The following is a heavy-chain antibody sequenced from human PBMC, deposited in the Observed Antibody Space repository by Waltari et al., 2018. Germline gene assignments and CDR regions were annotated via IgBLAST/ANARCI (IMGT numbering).Heavy chain of an antibody. CDR1: DGSIRSYY. V-gene: IGHV4-59*01. Sequence: QVQLQESGPGLVRPSETLSLTCTVSDGSIRSYYWNWIRRLPGKGLEWIGFIHYSGTTEYNPSLKNRATTSIQTSKNQFSLRLDSVTAADTAIYYCARPGIGDAFDVWGQGTMVTVSS. J-gene: IGHJ3*01. CDR2: IHYSGTT. CDR3: ARPGIGDAFDV.